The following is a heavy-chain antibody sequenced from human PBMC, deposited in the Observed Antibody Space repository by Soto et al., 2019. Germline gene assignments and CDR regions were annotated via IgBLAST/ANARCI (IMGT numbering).Heavy chain of an antibody. CDR1: GFTVSSNY. J-gene: IGHJ2*01. CDR3: ARMNHRGCGL. D-gene: IGHD3-10*01. V-gene: IGHV3-66*01. Sequence: EVQLVESGGGLVQPGGSLRLSCAASGFTVSSNYMGWVRQAPGKGLESVSVIYSGGSTYYADSVKGRFIISRDISQNTLYLQMNGLRAEERAVYYGARMNHRGCGLWGGGTLVTVSS. CDR2: IYSGGST.